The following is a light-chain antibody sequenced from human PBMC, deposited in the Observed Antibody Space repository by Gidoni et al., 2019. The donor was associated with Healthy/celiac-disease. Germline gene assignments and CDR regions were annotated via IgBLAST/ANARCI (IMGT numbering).Light chain of an antibody. J-gene: IGLJ2*01. CDR2: YDS. Sequence: YVLTQPPSVSVAPGKTARITCGGNNLGSKSVHWYQQKPGQAPVLVIYYDSDRPSGIPERFSGSNSGNTATLTISRVEAGDEADYYCQVWDSSSDHLVVFGGGTKLTVL. CDR3: QVWDSSSDHLVV. CDR1: NLGSKS. V-gene: IGLV3-21*04.